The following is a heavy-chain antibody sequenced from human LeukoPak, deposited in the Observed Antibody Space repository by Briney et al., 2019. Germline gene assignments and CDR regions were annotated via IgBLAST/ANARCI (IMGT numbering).Heavy chain of an antibody. Sequence: GGSLRLSCSASGFTLSTYAMSWVRQAPGRGLEWLSAISESGVNTYYADSVKGRFSISRDNSKNTLYLQMSSLRDEDTAVYYCAKDRSSGWYEPLDYWGQGTLVTVSS. J-gene: IGHJ4*02. CDR3: AKDRSSGWYEPLDY. D-gene: IGHD6-19*01. CDR2: ISESGVNT. V-gene: IGHV3-23*01. CDR1: GFTLSTYA.